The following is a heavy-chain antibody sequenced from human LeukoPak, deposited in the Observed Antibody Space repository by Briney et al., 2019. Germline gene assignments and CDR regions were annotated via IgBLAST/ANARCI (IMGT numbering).Heavy chain of an antibody. D-gene: IGHD5-18*01. CDR1: GYTFTSYG. CDR3: ASTAMVSWSLDY. Sequence: ASVKVSCKASGYTFTSYGISWVRQAPGQGLEWMGWISAYNGNTNYAQKFQGRVTMTRDTSISTAYMELSRLRSDDTAVYYCASTAMVSWSLDYWGQGTLVTVSS. J-gene: IGHJ4*02. CDR2: ISAYNGNT. V-gene: IGHV1-18*01.